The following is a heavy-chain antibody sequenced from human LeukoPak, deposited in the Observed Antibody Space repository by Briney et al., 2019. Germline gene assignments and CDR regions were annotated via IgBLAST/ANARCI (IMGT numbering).Heavy chain of an antibody. CDR1: GFTVSSNY. J-gene: IGHJ4*02. CDR3: AKDLYSSGWWETFDY. V-gene: IGHV3-66*01. CDR2: IYSGGST. Sequence: GGSLRLSCAASGFTVSSNYMSWVRQAPGKGLEWVSVIYSGGSTYYADSVKGRFTISRDNSKNTLYLQMNSLRAEDTAVYYCAKDLYSSGWWETFDYWGQGTLVTVSS. D-gene: IGHD6-19*01.